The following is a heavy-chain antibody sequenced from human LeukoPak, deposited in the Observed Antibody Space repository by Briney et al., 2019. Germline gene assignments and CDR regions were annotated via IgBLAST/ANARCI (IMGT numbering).Heavy chain of an antibody. CDR2: INSNGGST. J-gene: IGHJ4*02. Sequence: GGSLRLSCAASGFTFASYAMTWVRPAPGKGLEWVSAINSNGGSTCYADSVKGRFTISRDNSKNTLFLQMNSLRAEDTALYYCAKYLYTSGSFYDYWGQGTLVTVSS. V-gene: IGHV3-23*01. CDR3: AKYLYTSGSFYDY. D-gene: IGHD3-10*01. CDR1: GFTFASYA.